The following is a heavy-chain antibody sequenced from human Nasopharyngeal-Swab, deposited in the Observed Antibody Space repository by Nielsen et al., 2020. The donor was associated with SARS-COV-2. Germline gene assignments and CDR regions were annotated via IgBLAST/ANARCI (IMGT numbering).Heavy chain of an antibody. CDR1: GFTFSSYG. D-gene: IGHD2-15*01. CDR2: IWYDGSNK. J-gene: IGHJ3*02. V-gene: IGHV3-33*01. CDR3: ARVGVVVAATAFDI. Sequence: GESLKISCAASGFTFSSYGMHWVRQAPGKGLEWVAVIWYDGSNKYYADSVKGRFTISRDNSKNTLYLQMNSLRAEDTAVYYCARVGVVVAATAFDIWGQGTMVTVSS.